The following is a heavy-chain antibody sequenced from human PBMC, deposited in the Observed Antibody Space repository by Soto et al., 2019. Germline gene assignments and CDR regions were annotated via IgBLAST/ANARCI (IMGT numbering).Heavy chain of an antibody. J-gene: IGHJ4*02. CDR2: IYPSGIT. D-gene: IGHD1-26*01. CDR3: AREAYKRGATNPFFDY. CDR1: GGSISSSNW. Sequence: SETLSLTCAVSGGSISSSNWWTWVRLPPGKGLEWIGEIYPSGITNYSPSLKSRVTMSVEKSKKQFSLKLNSLTAADTAMYYCAREAYKRGATNPFFDYWGQGTMVTVST. V-gene: IGHV4-4*02.